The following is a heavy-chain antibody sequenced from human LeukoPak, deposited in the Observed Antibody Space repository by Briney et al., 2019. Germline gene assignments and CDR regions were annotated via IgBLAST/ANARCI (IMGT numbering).Heavy chain of an antibody. CDR2: INHSGST. D-gene: IGHD2-2*01. Sequence: PSETLSLTCTVSGCSISGYYWSWIRQPPGKGLEWIGEINHSGSTNYNPSLKSRVTISVDTSKNQFSLKLSSVTAADTAVYYCARGPMRCSSTSCYYYYYYGMDVWGQGTTVTVSS. V-gene: IGHV4-34*01. CDR1: GCSISGYY. CDR3: ARGPMRCSSTSCYYYYYYGMDV. J-gene: IGHJ6*02.